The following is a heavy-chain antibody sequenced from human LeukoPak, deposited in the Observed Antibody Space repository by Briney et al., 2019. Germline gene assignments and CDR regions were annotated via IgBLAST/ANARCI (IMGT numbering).Heavy chain of an antibody. J-gene: IGHJ2*01. CDR3: ARGLWDIVVVPSAKFDL. D-gene: IGHD2-2*01. CDR1: GGSINTGGYY. V-gene: IGHV4-31*03. CDR2: IYYSGST. Sequence: PSQTLSLTCTVSGGSINTGGYYWSWIRQHPAKGLEWIGYIYYSGSTYYNPSLKSRVTISLDTSKNQFSLKLTSVIAADTAVYYCARGLWDIVVVPSAKFDLWGRGTLVTVSS.